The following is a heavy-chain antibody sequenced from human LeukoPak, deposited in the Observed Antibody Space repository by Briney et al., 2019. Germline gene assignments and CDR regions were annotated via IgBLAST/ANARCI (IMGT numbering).Heavy chain of an antibody. Sequence: GGSLRLSCAASGFTFSSNSMTWVRQAPGKGLEWGSFISNIGNHLYYADPVKGRFTISRDNAKNSLYLQMNSLRAEDTAVFYCAKDRDDYVWGSYLGAFDIWGQGTMVTVSS. CDR1: GFTFSSNS. V-gene: IGHV3-21*04. CDR3: AKDRDDYVWGSYLGAFDI. D-gene: IGHD3-16*01. CDR2: ISNIGNHL. J-gene: IGHJ3*02.